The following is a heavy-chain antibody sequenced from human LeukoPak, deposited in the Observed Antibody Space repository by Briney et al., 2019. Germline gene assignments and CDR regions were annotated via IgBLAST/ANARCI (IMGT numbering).Heavy chain of an antibody. Sequence: PGRSLTLSCAASGFSFSSYGLHWDWQAPGTGLEWVAVVRFDGSNKYYADSVKGRFTISRDNSKNTLYLQMNSLRAEDTAVYYCAREYGSVLGDYWGQGTLVTVSS. J-gene: IGHJ4*02. CDR2: VRFDGSNK. D-gene: IGHD3-10*01. CDR1: GFSFSSYG. CDR3: AREYGSVLGDY. V-gene: IGHV3-33*01.